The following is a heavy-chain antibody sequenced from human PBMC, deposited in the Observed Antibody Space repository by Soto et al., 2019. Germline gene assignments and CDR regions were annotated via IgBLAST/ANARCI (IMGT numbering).Heavy chain of an antibody. CDR2: ISGSGGTT. CDR3: AKDTEEWVSVKGAFDI. Sequence: EVQLLESGGGLVQPGGSLRLSCAASGFTFSSYAMSWVRQAPGKGLEWVSAISGSGGTTYYADSVKGRFTISRDTSKNTLYLQMNSLRAEDTAVYYCAKDTEEWVSVKGAFDIWGQGTMVTVSS. D-gene: IGHD3-3*01. J-gene: IGHJ3*02. V-gene: IGHV3-23*01. CDR1: GFTFSSYA.